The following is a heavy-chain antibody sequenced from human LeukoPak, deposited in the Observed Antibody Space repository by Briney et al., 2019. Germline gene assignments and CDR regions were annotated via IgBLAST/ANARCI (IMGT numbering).Heavy chain of an antibody. CDR3: AKDGGQQLVLGFDYYYYMDV. V-gene: IGHV3-43*01. J-gene: IGHJ6*03. CDR2: ISWDGGST. Sequence: GGSLRLSCAASGFTFDDYTMHWVRQAPGKGLEWVSLISWDGGSTYYADSVKGRFTISRDNSKNSLYLQMNSLRTEDTALYYCAKDGGQQLVLGFDYYYYMDVWGKGTTVTVSS. CDR1: GFTFDDYT. D-gene: IGHD6-13*01.